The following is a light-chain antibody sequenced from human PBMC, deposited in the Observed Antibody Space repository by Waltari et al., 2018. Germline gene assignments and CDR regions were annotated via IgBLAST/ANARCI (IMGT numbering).Light chain of an antibody. CDR2: GAS. CDR1: QSVSRA. CDR3: QHYVSLPVT. V-gene: IGKV3-20*01. J-gene: IGKJ1*01. Sequence: EIVLTQSPGTLSLSPGERATLSCRASQSVSRALAWYQQNPGQAPRLFIYGASNRATGIPDRFSGSGSGTDFSLIISRLEPEDFAVYYCQHYVSLPVTFGQGTKVEIK.